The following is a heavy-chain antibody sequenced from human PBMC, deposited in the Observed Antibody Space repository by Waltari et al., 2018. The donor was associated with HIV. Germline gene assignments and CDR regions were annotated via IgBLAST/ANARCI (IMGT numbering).Heavy chain of an antibody. J-gene: IGHJ6*02. Sequence: QVQLQESGPGLVRPSQTLSLTCTVSGGSISSAGYYWSWLRQPPGKGLDWIGNIYSRGSNYYNPSLKSRGTISGDTSKNQFSLKLKSVTAADTAVYYCARGGVSYHDMDVWGQGTTVTVSS. CDR2: IYSRGSN. V-gene: IGHV4-30-4*01. D-gene: IGHD3-16*01. CDR3: ARGGVSYHDMDV. CDR1: GGSISSAGYY.